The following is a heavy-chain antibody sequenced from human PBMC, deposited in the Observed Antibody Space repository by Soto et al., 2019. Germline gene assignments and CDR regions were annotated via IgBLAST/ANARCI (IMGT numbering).Heavy chain of an antibody. J-gene: IGHJ5*02. CDR3: AGLIVVVPAARVWFDP. D-gene: IGHD2-2*01. CDR2: IYYSGST. CDR1: GGSVSSGSHY. Sequence: SETLSLTCTVSGGSVSSGSHYWSWIRQPPGKGLEWIGYIYYSGSTNYNPSLKSRVTISVDTSKNQFSLKLSSVTAADTDVYYCAGLIVVVPAARVWFDPWGQGTLVTVSS. V-gene: IGHV4-61*01.